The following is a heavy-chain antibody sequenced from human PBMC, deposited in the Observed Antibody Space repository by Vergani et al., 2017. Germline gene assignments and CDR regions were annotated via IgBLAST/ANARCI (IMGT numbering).Heavy chain of an antibody. J-gene: IGHJ5*02. CDR2: IYYSGST. Sequence: QLQLQESGPGLVKPSETLSLTCTVSGGSISSSSYYWGWIRQPPGKGLEWIGSIYYSGSTYYNPSLKSRVTISVDTSKNQFSLKLSSVTAADTAVYYCAGHSIVGGNWFDPWGQGTLVTVSS. V-gene: IGHV4-39*01. D-gene: IGHD2-15*01. CDR3: AGHSIVGGNWFDP. CDR1: GGSISSSSYY.